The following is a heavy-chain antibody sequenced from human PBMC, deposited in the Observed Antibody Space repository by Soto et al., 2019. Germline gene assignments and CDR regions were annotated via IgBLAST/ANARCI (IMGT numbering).Heavy chain of an antibody. D-gene: IGHD2-15*01. CDR3: AKAGGDCSGGSCYSGQGDY. V-gene: IGHV3-23*01. J-gene: IGHJ4*02. CDR1: GFTFSTYG. Sequence: EVQLLESGGGLVQPGGSLRVSCAASGFTFSTYGMSWVRQAPGKGLERVSGITGSGGSTYYADSVKGRFTISRTNSRNTLYMEMNSLRADDTAVYFCAKAGGDCSGGSCYSGQGDYWGQGTLVTVSS. CDR2: ITGSGGST.